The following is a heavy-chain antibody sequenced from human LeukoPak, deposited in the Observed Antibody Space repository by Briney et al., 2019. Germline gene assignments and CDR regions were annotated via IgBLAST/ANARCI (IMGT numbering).Heavy chain of an antibody. J-gene: IGHJ6*03. CDR3: ARDYYDSSGYSKAGYMDV. CDR2: ISSSSSTI. D-gene: IGHD3-22*01. CDR1: GFTFSSYS. V-gene: IGHV3-48*04. Sequence: PGGSLRLSCAASGFTFSSYSMNWVRQAPGKGLESVSYISSSSSTIYYADSVKGRFTISRDNAKNSLYLQMNSLRAEDTAVYYCARDYYDSSGYSKAGYMDVWGKGTTVTVSS.